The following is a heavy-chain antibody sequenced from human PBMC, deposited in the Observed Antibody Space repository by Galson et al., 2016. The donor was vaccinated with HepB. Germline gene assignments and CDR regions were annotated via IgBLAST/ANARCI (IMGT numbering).Heavy chain of an antibody. J-gene: IGHJ3*01. CDR3: ARHECRGSDCFSAYDF. D-gene: IGHD2-21*02. V-gene: IGHV5-51*01. CDR1: GYRFANYW. Sequence: QSGAEVKKPGESLKISCKGSGYRFANYWIGWVRQMPGKGLESMGIVYPGNSEIRYSPSFQGQVTISADKSTTTVYLQWNSLKASDSAIYYCARHECRGSDCFSAYDFWGQGTVVTVSS. CDR2: VYPGNSEI.